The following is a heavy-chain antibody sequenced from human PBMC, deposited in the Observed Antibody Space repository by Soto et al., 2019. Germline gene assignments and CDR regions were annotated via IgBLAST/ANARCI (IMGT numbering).Heavy chain of an antibody. D-gene: IGHD2-2*01. V-gene: IGHV3-21*01. CDR2: ISSSSSYI. J-gene: IGHJ6*03. Sequence: EVQLVESGGGLVKPGGSLRLSCAASGFTFSSYSMNWVRQAPGKGLEWVSSISSSSSYIYYADSVKGRFTISRDNAKNSLYLQMNSLRAEETAVYYCASTKSRSYYMDVWGKGTTVTVSS. CDR3: ASTKSRSYYMDV. CDR1: GFTFSSYS.